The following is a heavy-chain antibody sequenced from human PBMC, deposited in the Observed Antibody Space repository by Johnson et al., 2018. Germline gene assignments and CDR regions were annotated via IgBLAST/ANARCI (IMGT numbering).Heavy chain of an antibody. CDR3: ARGERADSDGPTRGCFHD. Sequence: QVQLLESGGGVVQPGRSLRLSCAASGFTFSSYAMHWVRQAPGTGLEWVAVISYDGSNTYFADSVKGRFTISRDNSKNTLYLKMNSLRAEDTAVYYCARGERADSDGPTRGCFHDWGQGTLVSVST. D-gene: IGHD5-24*01. CDR1: GFTFSSYA. J-gene: IGHJ1*01. V-gene: IGHV3-30*03. CDR2: ISYDGSNT.